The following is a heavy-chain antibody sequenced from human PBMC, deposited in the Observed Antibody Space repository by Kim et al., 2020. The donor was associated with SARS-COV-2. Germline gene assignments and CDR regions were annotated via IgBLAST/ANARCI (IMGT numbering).Heavy chain of an antibody. CDR2: IYYSGST. CDR1: GGSISTGGYY. D-gene: IGHD1-1*01. Sequence: SETLSLTCSVSGGSISTGGYYWSWIRQYPGKGLEWIGYIYYSGSTYNNPSLQSRVSISVDTSENQFSLRLTSVTAADTAIYFCASGSNRNLFNYWGQGTLLTVSS. V-gene: IGHV4-31*03. J-gene: IGHJ4*02. CDR3: ASGSNRNLFNY.